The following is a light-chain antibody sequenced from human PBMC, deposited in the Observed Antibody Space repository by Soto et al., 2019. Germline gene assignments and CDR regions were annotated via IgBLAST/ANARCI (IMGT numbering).Light chain of an antibody. CDR2: WAS. CDR3: QQYGSSPLYT. Sequence: IVMTQSPDSLAVSLGERATINCKSSQSIFYTANNKNFLAWYQQKPGQSPKLLISWASTRESGVPDRFSGAESGTDFTLTISRLEPEDFAVYYCQQYGSSPLYTFGPGTKVDIK. V-gene: IGKV4-1*01. J-gene: IGKJ3*01. CDR1: QSIFYTANNKNF.